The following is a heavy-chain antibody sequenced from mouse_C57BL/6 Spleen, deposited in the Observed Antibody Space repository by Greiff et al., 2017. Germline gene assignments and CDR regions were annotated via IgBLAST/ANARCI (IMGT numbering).Heavy chain of an antibody. CDR3: ARGGPYAMDY. CDR2: IDPSDSYT. Sequence: VQLQQPGAELVMPGASVKLSCKASGYTFTSYWMHWVKQRPGQGLEWIGEIDPSDSYTNYNQKFKGKSTLTVDKSSSTAYMQLSSLTSEDSAVDYCARGGPYAMDYWGQGTSVTVSS. CDR1: GYTFTSYW. V-gene: IGHV1-69*01. D-gene: IGHD3-3*01. J-gene: IGHJ4*01.